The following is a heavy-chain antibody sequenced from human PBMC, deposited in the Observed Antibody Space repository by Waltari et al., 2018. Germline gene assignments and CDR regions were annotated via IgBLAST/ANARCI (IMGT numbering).Heavy chain of an antibody. Sequence: EVQLVETVGGLIQPGGSLRLSCAASGFSVTRNSMTWVRQAPGKGLEWVSVIYSGDNTFYADSVKGRFTISRDNAKNTVYLQMTSLRADDTAVYYCAREPSNRSGPGRGAFDIWGQGTMVTVSS. D-gene: IGHD1-26*01. CDR3: AREPSNRSGPGRGAFDI. V-gene: IGHV3-53*02. J-gene: IGHJ3*02. CDR1: GFSVTRNS. CDR2: IYSGDNT.